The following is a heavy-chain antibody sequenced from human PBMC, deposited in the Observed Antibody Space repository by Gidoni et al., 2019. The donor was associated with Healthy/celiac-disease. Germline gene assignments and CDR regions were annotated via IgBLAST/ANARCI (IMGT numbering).Heavy chain of an antibody. CDR3: ARGSSAAAGTFFDY. V-gene: IGHV4-59*08. CDR2: IYYSGST. J-gene: IGHJ4*02. Sequence: QGQLQESGPGRGKPSETLSLTCTVSGGSISSYYWSWIRQPPGKGLEWIGYIYYSGSTNYNPSLKSRVTISVDTSKNQFSLKLSSVTAADTAVYYCARGSSAAAGTFFDYWGQGTLVTVSS. D-gene: IGHD6-13*01. CDR1: GGSISSYY.